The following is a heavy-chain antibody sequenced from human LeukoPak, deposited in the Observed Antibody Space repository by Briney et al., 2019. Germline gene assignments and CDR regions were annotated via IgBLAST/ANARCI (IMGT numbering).Heavy chain of an antibody. J-gene: IGHJ6*03. Sequence: ASETLSLTCTVSGGSISSPTYYWGWIRQPPGKGLEWIGSIYYSGSTSYNPSLKSRVSIFVDTSQKQFSMKLSSVTAADTAVYYCARQSTTITGTTFYYYFYMDVWGKGTTVTVSS. D-gene: IGHD1-7*01. CDR3: ARQSTTITGTTFYYYFYMDV. CDR1: GGSISSPTYY. CDR2: IYYSGST. V-gene: IGHV4-39*01.